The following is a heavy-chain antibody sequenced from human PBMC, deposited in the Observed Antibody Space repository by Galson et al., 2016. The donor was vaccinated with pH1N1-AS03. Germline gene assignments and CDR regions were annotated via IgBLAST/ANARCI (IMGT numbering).Heavy chain of an antibody. CDR3: GKDIKPGGMDV. V-gene: IGHV3-9*01. J-gene: IGHJ6*02. CDR2: IMGISDLI. CDR1: GFALHDSA. Sequence: SLRLSCAGSGFALHDSAMHWVRQAPGKGLEWVAGIMGISDLIRYADSVKGRLTLSRDIGKNSLYLQMNSLRPEDTALYYCGKDIKPGGMDVWGQGTTVIVSS.